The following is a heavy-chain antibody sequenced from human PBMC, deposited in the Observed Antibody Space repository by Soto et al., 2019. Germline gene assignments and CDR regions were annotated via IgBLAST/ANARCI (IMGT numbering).Heavy chain of an antibody. CDR1: GYTFTNND. V-gene: IGHV1-8*01. J-gene: IGHJ4*02. CDR2: MNPYSGNT. CDR3: ARDFTNGYSGYDS. Sequence: GASVKVSCKASGYTFTNNDINGVRQAAGQGLEWMGWMNPYSGNTGYARNFHGRVTMTRDNSITTAYMELSSLRSEDTAMYYCARDFTNGYSGYDSWGQGTLVTVSS. D-gene: IGHD5-12*01.